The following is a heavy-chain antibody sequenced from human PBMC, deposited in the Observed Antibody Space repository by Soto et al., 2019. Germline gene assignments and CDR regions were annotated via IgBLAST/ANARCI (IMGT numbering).Heavy chain of an antibody. Sequence: QVQLVQSGAEVKKPGASVKVSCKASGYTFTAHYIHWVRQAPGPGLEWLGWINPNTGGTNYAQKLQGRVTMTRDTSISTAYVELSRLRSDDTAIYYCARSRLTATRVYYYYGMEVWGQGTTVTVSS. CDR2: INPNTGGT. V-gene: IGHV1-2*02. CDR3: ARSRLTATRVYYYYGMEV. J-gene: IGHJ6*02. D-gene: IGHD1-7*01. CDR1: GYTFTAHY.